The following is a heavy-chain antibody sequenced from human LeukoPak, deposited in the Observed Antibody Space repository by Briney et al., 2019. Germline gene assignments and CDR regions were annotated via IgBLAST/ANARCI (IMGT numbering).Heavy chain of an antibody. CDR1: GGSTSSYY. J-gene: IGHJ3*02. V-gene: IGHV4-59*01. CDR3: ATVDTDDAFDI. CDR2: IYYSGST. D-gene: IGHD5-18*01. Sequence: SETQSLTCTVSGGSTSSYYWSWIRQPPGKGLEWIGYIYYSGSTNYNPSLKSRVTISVDTSKNQFSLKLSSVTAADTAVYYCATVDTDDAFDIWGQGTMVTVSS.